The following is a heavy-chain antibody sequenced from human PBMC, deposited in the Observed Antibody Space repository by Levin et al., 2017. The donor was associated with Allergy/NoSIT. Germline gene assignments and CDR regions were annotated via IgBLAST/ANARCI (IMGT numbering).Heavy chain of an antibody. CDR1: GGSVRDYY. CDR3: ARDNSQVGRFDP. V-gene: IGHV4-59*02. J-gene: IGHJ5*02. D-gene: IGHD3-10*01. CDR2: FYYSGSV. Sequence: SQTLSLTCTVSGGSVRDYYWSWIRQPPGKELEWIGHFYYSGSVNYNPSLKSRVTISADTSKNQVSLKLSSVTAADTAVYYCARDNSQVGRFDPWGQGTLVTVSS.